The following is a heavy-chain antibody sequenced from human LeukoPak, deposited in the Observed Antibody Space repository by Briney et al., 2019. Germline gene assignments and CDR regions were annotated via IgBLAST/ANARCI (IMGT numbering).Heavy chain of an antibody. J-gene: IGHJ3*02. CDR1: GGSISSGSYY. Sequence: PSETLSLTCTVSGGSISSGSYYWSWIRQPAGKGLEWIGRIYTSGSTYYNPSLKSRVTISVDTSKNQFSLKLSSVTAADTALYYCARWEESDAFDIWGQGTMVTVSS. D-gene: IGHD1-26*01. V-gene: IGHV4-61*02. CDR3: ARWEESDAFDI. CDR2: IYTSGST.